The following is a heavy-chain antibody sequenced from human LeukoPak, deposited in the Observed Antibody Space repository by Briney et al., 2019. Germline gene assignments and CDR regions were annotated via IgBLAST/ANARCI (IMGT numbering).Heavy chain of an antibody. CDR2: DGGNK. V-gene: IGHV3-30*07. CDR3: ARGHRIITGNSYYFDY. D-gene: IGHD1-20*01. J-gene: IGHJ4*02. Sequence: DGGNKYYADSVRGRFTVSRDNAKNSLYLQMNSLRAEDTAVYYCARGHRIITGNSYYFDYWGQGTLVTVSS.